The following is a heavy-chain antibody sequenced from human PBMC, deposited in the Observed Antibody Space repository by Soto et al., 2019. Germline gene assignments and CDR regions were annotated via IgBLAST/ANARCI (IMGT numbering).Heavy chain of an antibody. CDR1: ADTFNSYS. J-gene: IGHJ5*02. CDR3: ARSLEGTTVTNWFAH. CDR2: ITPVFGTA. Sequence: QVQLVQSGAEVKKPGSSVKVSCKASADTFNSYSLSRLRQAPGQRLEWMGVITPVFGTADYAQSFEDRLTITADDSPSTVYMELSSLRSDDTAVYYCARSLEGTTVTNWFAHWGQGALVTVSS. V-gene: IGHV1-69*01. D-gene: IGHD4-17*01.